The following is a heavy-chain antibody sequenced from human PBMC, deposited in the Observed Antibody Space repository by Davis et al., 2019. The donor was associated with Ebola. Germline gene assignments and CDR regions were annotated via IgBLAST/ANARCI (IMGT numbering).Heavy chain of an antibody. CDR1: GYTFTSYG. CDR3: ARVRHPWQPIDFDP. V-gene: IGHV1-18*01. D-gene: IGHD3-10*01. J-gene: IGHJ5*02. CDR2: ISAYNGNT. Sequence: ASVKVSCKASGYTFTSYGISWVRQAPGQGLEWMGWISAYNGNTNYAQKLQGRVTLTTDTSTSTAYMELRSLRSDDTAVYYCARVRHPWQPIDFDPWGQGTLVTVSS.